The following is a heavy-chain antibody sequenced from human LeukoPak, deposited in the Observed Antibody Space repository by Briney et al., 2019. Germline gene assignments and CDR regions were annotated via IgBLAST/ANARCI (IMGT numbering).Heavy chain of an antibody. CDR1: GGTFSSYA. CDR2: IIPIFGTA. D-gene: IGHD3-10*01. V-gene: IGHV1-69*05. J-gene: IGHJ4*02. Sequence: ASVKVSCKASGGTFSSYAISWVRQAPGQGLEWMGGIIPIFGTANYAQKFQGRVTITTDESTSTAYMELSSLRSEDTAVYYCATQAMVRGVSYWGQGTLVTVSS. CDR3: ATQAMVRGVSY.